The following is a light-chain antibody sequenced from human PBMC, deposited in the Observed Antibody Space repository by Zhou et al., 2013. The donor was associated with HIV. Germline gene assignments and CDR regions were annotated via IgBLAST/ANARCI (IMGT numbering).Light chain of an antibody. CDR3: QQSYITPQT. V-gene: IGKV1-39*01. J-gene: IGKJ1*01. CDR2: AAS. Sequence: DIQMTQSPSSLSASVGNRVTITCRASQSISTYLNWYQQKPGKAPNLLIYAASRLQSGVPSRFSGSGSGTDFTLTISSLQPEDFATYYCQQSYITPQTFGQGTKVEIK. CDR1: QSISTY.